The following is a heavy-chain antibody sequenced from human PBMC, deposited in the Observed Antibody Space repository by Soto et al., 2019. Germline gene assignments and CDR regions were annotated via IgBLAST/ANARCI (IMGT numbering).Heavy chain of an antibody. CDR2: MNPNSGNT. CDR3: ARGRYCSSPSCYVAAMVYYYYYGMDV. V-gene: IGHV1-8*01. Sequence: QVQLVQSGAEVKKPGASVKVSCKASGYTFTSYDINWVRQATGQGLEWMGWMNPNSGNTGYAQKFQGRVTKTRITSISTDYMEQSSLRSEDTAMYYCARGRYCSSPSCYVAAMVYYYYYGMDVWGQGTTVTVSS. D-gene: IGHD2-2*01. CDR1: GYTFTSYD. J-gene: IGHJ6*02.